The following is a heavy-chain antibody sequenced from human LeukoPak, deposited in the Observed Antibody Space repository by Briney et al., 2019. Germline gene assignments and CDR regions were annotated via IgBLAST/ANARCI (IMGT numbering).Heavy chain of an antibody. CDR3: ARGMKAPDPIVGATGGHAFDV. V-gene: IGHV4-34*01. CDR1: GGSFSGYY. D-gene: IGHD1-26*01. Sequence: PSETLSLTCAVYGGSFSGYYWSWIRQPPGKGLEWIGEINHSGSTNYNPSLKSRVTISVDTSKNQFSLKLSSVTAADTAVYYCARGMKAPDPIVGATGGHAFDVWGQGTMVTVSS. CDR2: INHSGST. J-gene: IGHJ3*01.